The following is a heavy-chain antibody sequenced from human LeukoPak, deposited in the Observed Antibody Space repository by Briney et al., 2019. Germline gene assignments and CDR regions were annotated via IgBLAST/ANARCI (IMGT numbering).Heavy chain of an antibody. D-gene: IGHD2-21*02. J-gene: IGHJ4*02. CDR3: AREAYCGGDCDFPPPFDY. CDR2: IWHDGSDK. Sequence: GGSLRLSCAASGFTFSSYAMHWVRQAPGKGLEWVAVIWHDGSDKYYEDSVKGRFTISRDNSKNTVHLQMNSLRAEDTAVYYCAREAYCGGDCDFPPPFDYWGQGTLVTVSS. V-gene: IGHV3-33*08. CDR1: GFTFSSYA.